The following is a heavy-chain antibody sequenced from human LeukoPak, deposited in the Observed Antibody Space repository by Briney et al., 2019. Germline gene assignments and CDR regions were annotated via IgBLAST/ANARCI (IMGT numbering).Heavy chain of an antibody. CDR2: ISAYNGNT. CDR3: ARVRVDTAMVTRIFDY. Sequence: GASVKVSCKASGYTFTSYGISWVRQAPGQGLEWMGWISAYNGNTNYAQKLQGRVTMTTDTSTSTAYMGLRSLRSDDTAVYYCARVRVDTAMVTRIFDYWGQGTLVTVSS. D-gene: IGHD5-18*01. J-gene: IGHJ4*02. CDR1: GYTFTSYG. V-gene: IGHV1-18*01.